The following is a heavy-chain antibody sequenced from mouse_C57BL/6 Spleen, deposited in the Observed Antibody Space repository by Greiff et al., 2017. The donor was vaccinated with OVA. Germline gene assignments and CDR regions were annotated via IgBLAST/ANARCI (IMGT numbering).Heavy chain of an antibody. CDR2: ILPGSGST. CDR1: GYTFTGYW. Sequence: QVQLKQSGAELMKPGASVKLSCKATGYTFTGYWIEWVKQRPGHGLEWIGEILPGSGSTNYNEKFKGKATFTAGTSSNSAYMQLSSLTTEDSAIYYCARRAGSNYYAMDYWGQGTSVTVSS. CDR3: ARRAGSNYYAMDY. D-gene: IGHD1-1*01. V-gene: IGHV1-9*01. J-gene: IGHJ4*01.